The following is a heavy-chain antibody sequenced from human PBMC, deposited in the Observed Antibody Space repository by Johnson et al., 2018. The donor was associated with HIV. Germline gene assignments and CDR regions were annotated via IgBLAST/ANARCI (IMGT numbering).Heavy chain of an antibody. D-gene: IGHD3-22*01. CDR2: ISYDGSNK. Sequence: QVQLVESGGGVVQPGRSLRLSCAASAFTFSSYAMHWVRQAPGKGLEWVAVISYDGSNKYYADSVKGRLTISRDNSKNTLYLQMNSLRAEDTAVYYCARGLRSGIVVVYDAFDIWGQGTMVTVSS. J-gene: IGHJ3*02. CDR1: AFTFSSYA. CDR3: ARGLRSGIVVVYDAFDI. V-gene: IGHV3-30*14.